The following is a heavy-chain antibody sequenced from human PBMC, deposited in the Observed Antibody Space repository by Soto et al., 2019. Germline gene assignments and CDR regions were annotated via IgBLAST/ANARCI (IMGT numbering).Heavy chain of an antibody. V-gene: IGHV1-69*02. D-gene: IGHD2-21*02. CDR3: ATATVVTRGAEYFQH. J-gene: IGHJ1*01. CDR1: AGTFSSYT. CDR2: IIPILGIA. Sequence: QVQLVQSGAEVKKPGSSVKVSCKASAGTFSSYTISWVRQAPGQGLEWMGRIIPILGIANYAQKFQRRVRITADKSTSTAYMELSSLRSEDTAVYYCATATVVTRGAEYFQHWGQGTLVTVSS.